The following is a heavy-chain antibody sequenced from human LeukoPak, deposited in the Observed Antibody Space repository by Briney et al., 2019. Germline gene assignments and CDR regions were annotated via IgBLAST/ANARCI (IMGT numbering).Heavy chain of an antibody. V-gene: IGHV4-4*07. CDR1: GGSFSTYY. CDR3: AREFYGESINWYGGNSFDI. J-gene: IGHJ3*02. CDR2: IYTSGTT. D-gene: IGHD6-13*01. Sequence: SETLSLTCTVSGGSFSTYYWSWIRQPAGKGLEWIGHIYTSGTTNYNPSLKSRVTMSIDTSKNQFSLKLSSVTAADTAIYYCAREFYGESINWYGGNSFDIWGQGTMVTVSS.